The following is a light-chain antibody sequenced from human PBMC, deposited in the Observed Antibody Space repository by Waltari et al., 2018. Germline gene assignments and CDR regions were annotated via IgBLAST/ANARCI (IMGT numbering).Light chain of an antibody. CDR2: KAS. V-gene: IGKV1-5*03. CDR3: QQYNSYPRT. Sequence: DLQITQYTSTLSASVEDSVTTTCRASKSIRSWLAWYQKKPGKAPKLLIYKASSLESGVPSRFSGSGSGTEFTLTISSLQPDDFATYYCQQYNSYPRTFGQGTKVEIK. CDR1: KSIRSW. J-gene: IGKJ1*01.